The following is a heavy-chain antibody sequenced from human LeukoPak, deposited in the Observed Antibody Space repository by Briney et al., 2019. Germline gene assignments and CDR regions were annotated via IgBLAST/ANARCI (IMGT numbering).Heavy chain of an antibody. CDR1: GYTFTGYY. CDR2: INPNSGGT. Sequence: ASVKVSCKASGYTFTGYYMHWVRHAPGQGLELMGWINPNSGGTNYAQKFQGRVTMTRDTSISTAYMELSRLRSDDTAVYYCARESTMIVGDAFDIWGQGTMVTVSS. CDR3: ARESTMIVGDAFDI. J-gene: IGHJ3*02. V-gene: IGHV1-2*02. D-gene: IGHD3-22*01.